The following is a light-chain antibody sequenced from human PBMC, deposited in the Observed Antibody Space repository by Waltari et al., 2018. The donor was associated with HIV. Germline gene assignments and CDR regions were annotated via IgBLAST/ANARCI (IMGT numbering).Light chain of an antibody. CDR1: ENVYTN. Sequence: ETVMTQSPATLSVSPGESAPLPCRASENVYTNLAWYQQKPGQAPRLLIYAASIRDTGVPVRFSGSGSGTVFTLTINILQSEDFAVYYCQQYNRRPPWTFGQGTKVEVK. V-gene: IGKV3D-15*03. CDR2: AAS. J-gene: IGKJ1*01. CDR3: QQYNRRPPWT.